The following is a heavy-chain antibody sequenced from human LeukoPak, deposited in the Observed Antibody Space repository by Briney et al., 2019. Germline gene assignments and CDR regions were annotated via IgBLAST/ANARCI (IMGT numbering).Heavy chain of an antibody. V-gene: IGHV3-33*06. J-gene: IGHJ4*02. CDR2: IWYDGSNK. CDR1: GFTFSSYG. CDR3: AKEGKGGYSYGIDY. Sequence: GGSLRLSCAASGFTFSSYGMHWVRQAPGKGLEWVAVIWYDGSNKYYADSVKGRFTISRDNSKNTLYLQMNSLRAEDTAVYYCAKEGKGGYSYGIDYWGQGTLVTVSS. D-gene: IGHD5-18*01.